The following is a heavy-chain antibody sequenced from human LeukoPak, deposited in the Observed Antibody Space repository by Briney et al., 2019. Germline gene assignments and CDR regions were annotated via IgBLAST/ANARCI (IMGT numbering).Heavy chain of an antibody. CDR3: ATMRDWFDP. V-gene: IGHV4-59*11. J-gene: IGHJ5*02. Sequence: SETLSLTCTVSGGSIISHYWSWIRQSPGKGLEWIGYIYDSGGSNYNPSLKSRAAMSVDTSKNQFSLKLSSVTAADTAVHYCATMRDWFDPWGQGTLVTVSS. CDR1: GGSIISHY. CDR2: IYDSGGS.